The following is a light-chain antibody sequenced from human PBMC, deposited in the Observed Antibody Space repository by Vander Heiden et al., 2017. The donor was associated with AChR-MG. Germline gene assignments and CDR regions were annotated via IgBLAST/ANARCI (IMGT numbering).Light chain of an antibody. CDR1: QSISTY. Sequence: DIQMTQSPSSLSASVGDRVTITCRASQSISTYLNWYQQKPGKAPELLIYAASSLQSGVPSRFSGSGPGTDFTLTISSLQPEDFATYFCQQIDHTPPITFGQGTRLEIK. CDR2: AAS. V-gene: IGKV1-39*01. CDR3: QQIDHTPPIT. J-gene: IGKJ5*01.